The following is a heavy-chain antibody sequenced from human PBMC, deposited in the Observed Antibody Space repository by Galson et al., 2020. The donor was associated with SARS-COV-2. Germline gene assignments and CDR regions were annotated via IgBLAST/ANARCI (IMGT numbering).Heavy chain of an antibody. CDR1: GSTFTSSA. V-gene: IGHV1-58*02. CDR2: IVVGRGNS. CDR3: SAPYCSSTSCFDAFDI. D-gene: IGHD2-2*01. J-gene: IGHJ3*02. Sequence: ASVKVSCKASGSTFTSSAIQWVRQARVQRLEWKGWIVVGRGNSNYAQKFQERVTITRDMSTSTAYMELSSLRSEDTAVYYCSAPYCSSTSCFDAFDIWGQGTMVTVSS.